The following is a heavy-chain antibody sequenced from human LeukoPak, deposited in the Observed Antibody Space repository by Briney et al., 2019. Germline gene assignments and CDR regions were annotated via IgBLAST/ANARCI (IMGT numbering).Heavy chain of an antibody. Sequence: GGSLRLSCAASGFSFNNYAMYWVRQAPGKGLEWVSSISSSSSYIHYVDSVKGRFTISRDNAKNSLYLQMNSLRAEDTAVYYCAKVEGGVGDYYMDVWGKGTTVTISS. CDR2: ISSSSSYI. J-gene: IGHJ6*03. CDR3: AKVEGGVGDYYMDV. V-gene: IGHV3-21*04. CDR1: GFSFNNYA. D-gene: IGHD3-16*01.